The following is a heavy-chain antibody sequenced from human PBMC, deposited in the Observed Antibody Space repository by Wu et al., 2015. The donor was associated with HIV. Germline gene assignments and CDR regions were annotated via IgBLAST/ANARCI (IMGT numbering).Heavy chain of an antibody. CDR3: ARDRRRKYSSGWTGDAFDYR. CDR1: GGTFSSYA. D-gene: IGHD6-19*01. Sequence: QVQLVQSGAEVKKPGSSVKVSCKASGGTFSSYAISWVRQAPGQGLEWMGGIIPIFGTANYAQKFQGRVTITTDESTSTAYMELSSLRSEDTAVYYCARDRRRKYSSGWTGDAFDYRGAKGQWVTVSS. CDR2: IIPIFGTA. J-gene: IGHJ3*02. V-gene: IGHV1-69*05.